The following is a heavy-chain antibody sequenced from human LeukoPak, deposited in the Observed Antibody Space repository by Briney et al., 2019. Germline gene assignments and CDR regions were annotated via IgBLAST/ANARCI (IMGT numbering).Heavy chain of an antibody. CDR2: ISGSGGST. CDR1: GFTFSSYA. CDR3: AKGYYGSGSYSPVDY. J-gene: IGHJ4*02. D-gene: IGHD3-10*01. V-gene: IGHV3-23*01. Sequence: PGGSLRLSCAASGFTFSSYAMSWVRQAPGKGLEWVSAISGSGGSTYYADSVKGRFTIPRDNSKNTLYLQMHSLRAEDTAVYYCAKGYYGSGSYSPVDYWGQGTLVTVSS.